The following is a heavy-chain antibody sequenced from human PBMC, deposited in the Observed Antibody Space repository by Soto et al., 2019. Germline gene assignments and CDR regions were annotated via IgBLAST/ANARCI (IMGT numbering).Heavy chain of an antibody. CDR2: IDPSDSYT. Sequence: PGESLKISCKGSGYSFTIYWISWVRQMPGKGLEWMGRIDPSDSYTNYSPSFQGHVTISADKSISTAYLQWSSLKASDTAMYYCARLLVVAGRPLDAFDIWGQGTMVTVSS. D-gene: IGHD2-15*01. J-gene: IGHJ3*02. CDR1: GYSFTIYW. V-gene: IGHV5-10-1*01. CDR3: ARLLVVAGRPLDAFDI.